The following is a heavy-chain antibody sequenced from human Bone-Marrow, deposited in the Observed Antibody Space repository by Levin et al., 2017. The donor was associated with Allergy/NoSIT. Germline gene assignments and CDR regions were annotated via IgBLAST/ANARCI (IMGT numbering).Heavy chain of an antibody. Sequence: GASVKVSCKASGYTFTSYGISWVRQAPGQGLEWMGWISAYNGNTNYAQKLQGRVTMTTDTSTSTAYMELRSLRSDDTAVYYCARDQIAHTPYAFDIWGQGTMVTVSS. CDR3: ARDQIAHTPYAFDI. CDR2: ISAYNGNT. V-gene: IGHV1-18*01. J-gene: IGHJ3*02. CDR1: GYTFTSYG.